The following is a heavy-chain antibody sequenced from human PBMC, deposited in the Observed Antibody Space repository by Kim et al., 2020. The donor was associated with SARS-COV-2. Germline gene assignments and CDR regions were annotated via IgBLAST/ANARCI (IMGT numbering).Heavy chain of an antibody. CDR2: INHSGST. D-gene: IGHD3-10*01. CDR1: GGSFSGYY. V-gene: IGHV4-34*01. CDR3: ARGRTMPGSPLGYYYYGMDV. Sequence: SETLSLTCAVYGGSFSGYYWSWIRQPPGKGLEWIGEINHSGSTNYNPSLKSRVTISVDTSKNQFSLKLSSVTAADTAVYYCARGRTMPGSPLGYYYYGMDVWGQGTTVTVSS. J-gene: IGHJ6*02.